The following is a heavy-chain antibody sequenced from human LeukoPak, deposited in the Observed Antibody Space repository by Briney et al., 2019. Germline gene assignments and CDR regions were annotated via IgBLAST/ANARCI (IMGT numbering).Heavy chain of an antibody. V-gene: IGHV3-74*01. CDR2: INTDGSTT. CDR3: AREYGSSWYYFDY. Sequence: PGGSLRLSCAASGFTFGSYWMHWVRQAPGKGLVWVSRINTDGSTTIYADSVKGRFTISRDNAKNTLYLQMNSLRAEDTAVYYCAREYGSSWYYFDYWGQGTLVTVSS. D-gene: IGHD6-13*01. CDR1: GFTFGSYW. J-gene: IGHJ4*02.